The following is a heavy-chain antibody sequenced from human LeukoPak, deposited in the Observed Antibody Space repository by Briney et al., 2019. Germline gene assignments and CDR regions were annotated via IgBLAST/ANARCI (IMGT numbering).Heavy chain of an antibody. D-gene: IGHD1-26*01. CDR2: IYYSGST. V-gene: IGHV4-59*08. Sequence: SETLPLTCTVSGGSISSYYWSWIRQPPGKGLEWIGYIYYSGSTNYNPSLKSRVTTSVDTSKNQFSLKLSSVTAADTAVYYCARASSGSYLNWFDPWGQGTLVTVSS. J-gene: IGHJ5*02. CDR1: GGSISSYY. CDR3: ARASSGSYLNWFDP.